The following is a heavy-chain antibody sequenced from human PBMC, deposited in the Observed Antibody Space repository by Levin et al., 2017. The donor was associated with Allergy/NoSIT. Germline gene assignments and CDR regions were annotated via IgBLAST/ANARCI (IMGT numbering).Heavy chain of an antibody. Sequence: GGSLRLSCAASGFTFSDYYMSWIRQAPGKGLEWVSYISNSSRTRYYADSVKGRFTISRDNAKNSLNLQMNSLRAEDTAVYYCATTTGEMATFTGSYYYYGVDVWGQGTTVTVSS. J-gene: IGHJ6*02. CDR2: ISNSSRTR. CDR1: GFTFSDYY. V-gene: IGHV3-11*01. CDR3: ATTTGEMATFTGSYYYYGVDV. D-gene: IGHD5-24*01.